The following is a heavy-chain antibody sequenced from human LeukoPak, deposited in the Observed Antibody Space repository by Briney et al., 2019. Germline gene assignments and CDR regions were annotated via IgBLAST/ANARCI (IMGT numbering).Heavy chain of an antibody. CDR1: GGSISHYY. CDR3: ASAVATISYWYFDF. D-gene: IGHD5-12*01. Sequence: PSETLSLTCTVSGGSISHYYWTWIRQPPGKGLEWIGYVYYSGTTNYNPSLKSRVTISVDTSKNQISLKLSSVTAADTAVYYCASAVATISYWYFDFWGRGTLVTISS. CDR2: VYYSGTT. V-gene: IGHV4-59*08. J-gene: IGHJ2*01.